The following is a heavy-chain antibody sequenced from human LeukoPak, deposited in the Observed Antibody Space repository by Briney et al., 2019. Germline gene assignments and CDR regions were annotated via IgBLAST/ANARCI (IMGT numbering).Heavy chain of an antibody. V-gene: IGHV3-66*02. CDR2: IYSGGST. CDR3: ARGYCSSTSCPRGAY. CDR1: GFTVSSNY. D-gene: IGHD2-2*01. Sequence: GGSLRLSCAPSGFTVSSNYMSWVRQAPGKGLEWVSVIYSGGSTYYADSVKGRFTISRDNSKNTLYLQMNSLRAEDTAVYYCARGYCSSTSCPRGAYWGQGTLVTVSS. J-gene: IGHJ4*02.